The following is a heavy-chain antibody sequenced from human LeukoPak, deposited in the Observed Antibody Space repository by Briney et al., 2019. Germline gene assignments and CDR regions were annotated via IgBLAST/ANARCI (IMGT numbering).Heavy chain of an antibody. CDR3: AKDRSSSWTWTIDY. V-gene: IGHV3-30*18. J-gene: IGHJ4*02. CDR1: GFTFSSYG. CDR2: ISYDGSNK. D-gene: IGHD6-13*01. Sequence: TGGSLRLSCAASGFTFSSYGMHWVRQAPGKGLEWVALISYDGSNKYYANSVKGRFTISRDNSKNTLYLQMNSLRAEDTAVYYCAKDRSSSWTWTIDYWGQGTLVTVSS.